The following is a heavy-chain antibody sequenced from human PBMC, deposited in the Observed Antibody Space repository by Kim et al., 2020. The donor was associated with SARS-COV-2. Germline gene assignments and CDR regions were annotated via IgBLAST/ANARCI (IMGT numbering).Heavy chain of an antibody. CDR1: GGSISSGGYY. D-gene: IGHD3-22*01. J-gene: IGHJ4*02. Sequence: SETLSLTCTVSGGSISSGGYYWSWIRQHPGKGLEWIGYIYYSGSTYYNPSLKSRVTISVDTSKNQFSLKLSSVTAADTAVYYCARGQGGITMIVVVVGAFDYWGQGTLVTVSS. V-gene: IGHV4-31*03. CDR3: ARGQGGITMIVVVVGAFDY. CDR2: IYYSGST.